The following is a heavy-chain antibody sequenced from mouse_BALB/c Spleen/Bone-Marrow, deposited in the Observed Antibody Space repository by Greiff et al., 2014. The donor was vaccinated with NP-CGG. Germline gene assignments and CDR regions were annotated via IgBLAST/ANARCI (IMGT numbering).Heavy chain of an antibody. CDR3: ARDRGVQGYAMDY. CDR2: ISDGGSYT. CDR1: GFTFSDYY. V-gene: IGHV5-4*02. J-gene: IGHJ4*01. D-gene: IGHD2-14*01. Sequence: EVQGVESGGGLVKPGGSLKLSCAASGFTFSDYYMYWVRQTPEKRLEWVATISDGGSYTYYPDSVKGRFTLSRDIAKNNLYLQMSSLKSEDTAMYYCARDRGVQGYAMDYWGQGTSVTVSS.